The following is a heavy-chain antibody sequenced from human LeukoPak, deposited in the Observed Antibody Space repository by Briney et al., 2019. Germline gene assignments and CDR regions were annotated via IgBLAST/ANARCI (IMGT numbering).Heavy chain of an antibody. J-gene: IGHJ5*02. CDR2: INPNRGDT. V-gene: IGHV1-2*02. CDR1: GYTFTGYY. CDR3: ARDIVMVTYWFDP. D-gene: IGHD5-18*01. Sequence: SVKVSCKASGYTFTGYYMHWVRQAPGQGLEWMGWINPNRGDTKYAQKFQGRVTMTRDTSISTAYMELSRLRSDDTAVYYCARDIVMVTYWFDPWGQGTLVTVSS.